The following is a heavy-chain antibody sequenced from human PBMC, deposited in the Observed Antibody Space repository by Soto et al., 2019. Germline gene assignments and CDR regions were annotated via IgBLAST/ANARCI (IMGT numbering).Heavy chain of an antibody. CDR1: GFTFDDYA. D-gene: IGHD2-15*01. CDR3: TRSIGPSCYSSFDY. Sequence: EVQLVESGGGLVQPGRSLRLSCAASGFTFDDYAIHWVRQAPGKGLEWVSGISWNRRTIGYADSVKGRFTISRDNAKNSLYLQMNSLRAEDTALYYCTRSIGPSCYSSFDYFGQGTLVTVSS. V-gene: IGHV3-9*01. CDR2: ISWNRRTI. J-gene: IGHJ4*02.